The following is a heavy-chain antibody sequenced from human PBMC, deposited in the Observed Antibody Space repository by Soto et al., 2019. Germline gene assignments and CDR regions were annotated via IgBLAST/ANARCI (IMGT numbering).Heavy chain of an antibody. Sequence: GGSLRLSCAASGFTFSSYGMHWVRQAPGKGLEWVAVISYDGSNKYYADSVKGRFTISSDNSKNKLYLQMNSLRAEDTAVYYCAKGISSEHLYYYYYMDVWGKGTTVTVSS. CDR2: ISYDGSNK. V-gene: IGHV3-30*18. J-gene: IGHJ6*03. CDR1: GFTFSSYG. CDR3: AKGISSEHLYYYYYMDV.